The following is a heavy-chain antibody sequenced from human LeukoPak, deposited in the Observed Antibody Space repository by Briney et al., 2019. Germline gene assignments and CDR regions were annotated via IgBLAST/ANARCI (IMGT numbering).Heavy chain of an antibody. CDR2: ISYDGSNK. J-gene: IGHJ4*02. Sequence: GGSLRLSCAASGFTFSSYALHWVRQAPGKGLEWVAVISYDGSNKYYADSVKGRFTISRDNSKNTLYLQMNSLRAEDTAVYYCATNSNWNGLDFWGQGTLVTVSS. CDR3: ATNSNWNGLDF. D-gene: IGHD1-1*01. CDR1: GFTFSSYA. V-gene: IGHV3-30*04.